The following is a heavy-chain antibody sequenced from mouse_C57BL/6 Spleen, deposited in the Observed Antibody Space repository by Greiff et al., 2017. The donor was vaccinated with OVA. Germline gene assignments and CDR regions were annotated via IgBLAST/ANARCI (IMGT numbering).Heavy chain of an antibody. CDR2: IDPENGDT. V-gene: IGHV14-4*01. J-gene: IGHJ4*01. D-gene: IGHD2-3*01. CDR1: GFNIKDDY. CDR3: TTFDGYLYAMDY. Sequence: EVMLVESGAELVRPGASVKLSCTASGFNIKDDYMHWVKQRPEQGLEWIGWIDPENGDTEYASKFQGKATITADTSSNTAYLQLSSLTSEDTAVYYCTTFDGYLYAMDYWGQGTSVTVSS.